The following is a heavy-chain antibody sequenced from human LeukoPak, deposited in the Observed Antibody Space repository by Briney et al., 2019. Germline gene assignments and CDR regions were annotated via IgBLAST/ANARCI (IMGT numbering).Heavy chain of an antibody. D-gene: IGHD2-2*01. CDR2: IHPSGGNT. CDR3: ARDCSSTRCQGPVFDN. J-gene: IGHJ4*02. CDR1: GYTFTSNY. Sequence: ASVKVSCKASGYTFTSNYMHWVRQAPGQGFAWMGIIHPSGGNTNYAQKFQGRVAMTRDTSTNTVYMELSSLRSEDTAIYYCARDCSSTRCQGPVFDNWGQGTLVTVSS. V-gene: IGHV1-46*01.